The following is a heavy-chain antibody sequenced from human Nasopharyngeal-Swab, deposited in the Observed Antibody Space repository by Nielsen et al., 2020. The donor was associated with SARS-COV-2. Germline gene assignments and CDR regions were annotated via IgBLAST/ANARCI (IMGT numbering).Heavy chain of an antibody. V-gene: IGHV3-23*01. CDR1: GFTFDTFG. D-gene: IGHD5-18*01. Sequence: GASLKISCAASGFTFDTFGMTWVRQAPGKGLEWVSRVSGSGNGTYYAYSGEGRFTISKDNSKNTLYLQMNSLGADDTAVYYWAKGRVSGYGDSYYFDVWGQGTLVTVSS. CDR3: AKGRVSGYGDSYYFDV. J-gene: IGHJ4*02. CDR2: VSGSGNGT.